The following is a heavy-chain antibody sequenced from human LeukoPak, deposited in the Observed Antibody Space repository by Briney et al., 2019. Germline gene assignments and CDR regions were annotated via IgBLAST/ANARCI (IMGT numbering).Heavy chain of an antibody. CDR3: AREGRGRSLAY. V-gene: IGHV3-48*04. CDR2: ISFSGSTI. D-gene: IGHD3/OR15-3a*01. CDR1: GFTFSSYA. Sequence: PGGSLRLSCAASGFTFSSYAMSWVRQAPGKGLDWVSYISFSGSTIYQADSVKGRFTISRDNAKNSLYLQMNSLRAEDTAVYYCAREGRGRSLAYWGQGIPVTVSS. J-gene: IGHJ4*02.